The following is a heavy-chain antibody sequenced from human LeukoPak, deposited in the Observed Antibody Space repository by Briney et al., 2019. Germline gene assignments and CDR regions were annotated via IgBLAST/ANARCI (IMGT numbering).Heavy chain of an antibody. V-gene: IGHV1-8*01. CDR3: TRGPPFRGSQGWFDP. CDR2: LNPNSGKS. Sequence: ASVKVSCKASGYTFTSYGINWVRQATGQGFEWMGWLNPNSGKSDFAQKFQGRVTMTRDTSISTAYMELGSLISEDTAVYYCTRGPPFRGSQGWFDPWGQGTLVIVSS. CDR1: GYTFTSYG. D-gene: IGHD1-26*01. J-gene: IGHJ5*02.